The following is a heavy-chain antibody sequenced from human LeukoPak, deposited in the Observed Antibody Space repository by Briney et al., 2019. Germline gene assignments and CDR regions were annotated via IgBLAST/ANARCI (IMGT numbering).Heavy chain of an antibody. V-gene: IGHV4-4*07. Sequence: SETLSLTCTVSGGSISSYYWSWIRQSPGKGLEWIGRIYTSGSTNYNPSLKSRVTISVDTSKNQFSLKLSSVTAADTAVYYCARSSSSGWGFRFDPWGQGTLVTVSS. D-gene: IGHD6-19*01. J-gene: IGHJ5*02. CDR1: GGSISSYY. CDR3: ARSSSSGWGFRFDP. CDR2: IYTSGST.